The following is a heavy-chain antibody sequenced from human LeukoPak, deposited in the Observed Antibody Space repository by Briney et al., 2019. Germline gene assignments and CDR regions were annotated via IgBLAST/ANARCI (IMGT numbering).Heavy chain of an antibody. V-gene: IGHV3-23*01. D-gene: IGHD5-18*01. CDR3: AKEVYRYGHTFDY. CDR2: IIGSGCST. Sequence: GGSLRLSCAASGFTFSSYAMSWVRQARGKGLEWVSAIIGSGCSTYYADSVKGRFTISRDNSKNTLYLQMNSVRAEDTAVYYCAKEVYRYGHTFDYWGQGTLVTVSS. CDR1: GFTFSSYA. J-gene: IGHJ4*02.